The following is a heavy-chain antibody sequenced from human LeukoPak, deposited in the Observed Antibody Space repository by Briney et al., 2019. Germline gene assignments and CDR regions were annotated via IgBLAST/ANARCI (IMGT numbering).Heavy chain of an antibody. V-gene: IGHV4-4*07. CDR2: IYTSGST. D-gene: IGHD4-17*01. CDR3: ASAGAVVDDYGDSGDY. Sequence: PSETLSLTCTVSGGSISSYYWSWIRQPAGKGLEWIGRIYTSGSTNYNPSLKSRVTMSVDTSKNQFSLKLSSVTAADTAVYYCASAGAVVDDYGDSGDYWGQGTLVTVSS. CDR1: GGSISSYY. J-gene: IGHJ4*02.